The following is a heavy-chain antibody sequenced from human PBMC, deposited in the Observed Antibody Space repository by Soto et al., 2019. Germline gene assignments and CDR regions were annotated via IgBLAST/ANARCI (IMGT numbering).Heavy chain of an antibody. CDR2: INAGNGNT. Sequence: GASVKVSCKASGYTFTRYAMHWVRQAPGQRLEWMGWINAGNGNTKYSRKFQGRVTITRDTSASTAYMELSSLRSEDTAVYYCARSYHPTYYYYMDVWGIGTPVTVSS. D-gene: IGHD2-2*01. V-gene: IGHV1-3*01. J-gene: IGHJ6*03. CDR3: ARSYHPTYYYYMDV. CDR1: GYTFTRYA.